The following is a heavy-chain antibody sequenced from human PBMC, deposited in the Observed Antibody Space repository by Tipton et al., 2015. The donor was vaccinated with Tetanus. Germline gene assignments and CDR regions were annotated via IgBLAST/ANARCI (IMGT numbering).Heavy chain of an antibody. CDR2: ISSTSSYI. CDR3: ASGRTLDY. Sequence: SLRLSCAASGFTFSNYAMAWVRQAPGKGLEWVASISSTSSYIYYADSLRGRFTISRDNAKNSLYLQIDSLGAEDTALYYCASGRTLDYWGQGTLVTVSS. V-gene: IGHV3-21*01. J-gene: IGHJ4*02. CDR1: GFTFSNYA.